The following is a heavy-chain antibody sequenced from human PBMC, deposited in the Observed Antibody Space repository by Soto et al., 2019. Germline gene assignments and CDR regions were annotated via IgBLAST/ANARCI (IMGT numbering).Heavy chain of an antibody. CDR3: ARDRHQRCTNGVCPYYYYYYGMDV. Sequence: GSVKVSFKASGYPFTGYYMHLVRQAPGQGLEWTASINPNSGGTNYAQKFQGRVTMTRDTSISTAYMELSRLRSYDTAVYYCARDRHQRCTNGVCPYYYYYYGMDVWGQGTTVTVSS. CDR2: INPNSGGT. J-gene: IGHJ6*01. V-gene: IGHV1-2*02. D-gene: IGHD2-8*01. CDR1: GYPFTGYY.